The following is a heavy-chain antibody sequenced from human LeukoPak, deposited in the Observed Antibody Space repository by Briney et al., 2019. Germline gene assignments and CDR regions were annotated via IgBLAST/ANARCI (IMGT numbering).Heavy chain of an antibody. D-gene: IGHD6-19*01. CDR2: ISGSGGST. Sequence: PSGGSLRLSCAASGFTFSSYAMSWVRQAPGKGLEWVSAISGSGGSTYYADSVKGRFTISRDSSKNTLYLQMNSLRAEDTAVYYCASRIAVAGPFDYWGQGTLVTVSS. CDR1: GFTFSSYA. J-gene: IGHJ4*02. V-gene: IGHV3-23*01. CDR3: ASRIAVAGPFDY.